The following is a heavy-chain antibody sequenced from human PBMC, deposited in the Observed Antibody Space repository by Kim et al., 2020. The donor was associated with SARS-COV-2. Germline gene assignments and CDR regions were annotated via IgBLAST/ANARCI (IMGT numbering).Heavy chain of an antibody. D-gene: IGHD3-22*01. CDR1: GFTFSSYA. CDR2: ISGSGGST. J-gene: IGHJ6*02. V-gene: IGHV3-23*01. CDR3: AKNGYYYASSGYLGWGMDV. Sequence: GGSLRLSCAASGFTFSSYAMSWVRQAPGKGLEWVSAISGSGGSTYYADSVKGRFTISRDNSKNTLYLQMNSLRAEDTAVYYCAKNGYYYASSGYLGWGMDVWGQGTTFTVSS.